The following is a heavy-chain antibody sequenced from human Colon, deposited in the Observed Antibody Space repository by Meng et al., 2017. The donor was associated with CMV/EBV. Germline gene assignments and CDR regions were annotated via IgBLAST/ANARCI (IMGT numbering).Heavy chain of an antibody. CDR1: GFTFSNAW. D-gene: IGHD4-23*01. CDR3: ARAAVGGNDGFDY. V-gene: IGHV3-48*04. J-gene: IGHJ4*02. CDR2: ISPSSNTI. Sequence: GESLKISCAASGFTFSNAWMSWVRQAPGKGLEWLSYISPSSNTIDYADSVRGRFTISRDNAKNSLYLQMNSLTAEDTAVYYCARAAVGGNDGFDYWGQGTLVTVSS.